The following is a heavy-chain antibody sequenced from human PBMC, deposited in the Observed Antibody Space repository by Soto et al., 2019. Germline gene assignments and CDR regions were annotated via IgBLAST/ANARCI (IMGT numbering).Heavy chain of an antibody. Sequence: GASVKVSCKASGGTFSSYAISWVRQAPGQGLEWMGGIIPIFGTANYAQKFQGRVTITADESTSTAYMELSSLRSEDTAVYYCAREAVSWFDPWGQGTLVTSPQ. CDR1: GGTFSSYA. V-gene: IGHV1-69*13. D-gene: IGHD3-16*01. CDR2: IIPIFGTA. J-gene: IGHJ5*02. CDR3: AREAVSWFDP.